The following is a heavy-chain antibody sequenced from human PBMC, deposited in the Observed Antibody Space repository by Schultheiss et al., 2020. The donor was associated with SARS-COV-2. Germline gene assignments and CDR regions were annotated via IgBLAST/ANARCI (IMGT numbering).Heavy chain of an antibody. V-gene: IGHV2-70*01. CDR2: NYWNDDK. Sequence: SGPTLVKPTQTLTLTCTFSGFSLRSSGMRVSWIRQPPGKALEWLALNYWNDDKRYSPSLKTRLTISKDTSKSQVVLTMTNMDPVDTATYYCARIRMGSIAARADGMDVWGQGTTVTVSS. CDR1: GFSLRSSGMR. CDR3: ARIRMGSIAARADGMDV. D-gene: IGHD6-6*01. J-gene: IGHJ6*02.